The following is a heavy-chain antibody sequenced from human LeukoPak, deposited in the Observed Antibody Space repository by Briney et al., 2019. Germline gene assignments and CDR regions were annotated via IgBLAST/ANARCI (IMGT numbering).Heavy chain of an antibody. CDR2: ISSSTTYI. V-gene: IGHV3-21*01. D-gene: IGHD2-2*01. CDR3: ARTHCSSTSCYPYYFDY. Sequence: PGGSLRLSCAASGFTFSSYTMNWFRQAPGKGLEWVSSISSSTTYIFYAGSLKGRFTISRDNAKNSVYLQMNSLRAEDTAVYYCARTHCSSTSCYPYYFDYWGQGALVTVSS. J-gene: IGHJ4*02. CDR1: GFTFSSYT.